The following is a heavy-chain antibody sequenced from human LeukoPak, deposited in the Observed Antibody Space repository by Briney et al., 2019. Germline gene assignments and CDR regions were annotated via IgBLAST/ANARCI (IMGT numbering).Heavy chain of an antibody. V-gene: IGHV4-30-2*01. CDR1: GGSLSSGGYS. CDR3: ARGSGYALFDY. Sequence: SETLSLTCAVSGGSLSSGGYSWRWIRQPPGKGLEWIGYIYHSGSTYYNPSLKSRVTISVDRSKNQFSLKLSSVTAADTAVYYCARGSGYALFDYWGQGTLVTVSS. D-gene: IGHD5-12*01. J-gene: IGHJ4*02. CDR2: IYHSGST.